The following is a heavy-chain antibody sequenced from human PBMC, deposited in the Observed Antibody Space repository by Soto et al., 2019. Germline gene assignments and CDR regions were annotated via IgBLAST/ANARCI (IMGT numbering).Heavy chain of an antibody. J-gene: IGHJ2*01. CDR1: GGTFSSYS. Sequence: ASVKVSCKASGGTFSSYSISWVLQAPGQGLEWMGGIIPIFGTANYAQKFQGRVTITADKSTSTAYMELSSLRSEDTAVYYCARDLKNEYFDLWGRGTLVTVPQ. CDR2: IIPIFGTA. D-gene: IGHD1-1*01. CDR3: ARDLKNEYFDL. V-gene: IGHV1-69*06.